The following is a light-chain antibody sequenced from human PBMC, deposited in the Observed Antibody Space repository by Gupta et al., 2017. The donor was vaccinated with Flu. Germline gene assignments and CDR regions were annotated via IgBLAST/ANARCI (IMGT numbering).Light chain of an antibody. V-gene: IGLV7-43*01. CDR3: LLYLGDDQLV. CDR1: TGAVSSAYY. CDR2: SKS. J-gene: IGLJ3*02. Sequence: VVPQEPSLPVSPGVPVTLTCASSTGAVSSAYYPNWFQVNPGQAPRPLIYSKSNKHSGTPARFSGSIRGGTAALTLSGAQPEDEAEYYCLLYLGDDQLVFGGGTKLTVL.